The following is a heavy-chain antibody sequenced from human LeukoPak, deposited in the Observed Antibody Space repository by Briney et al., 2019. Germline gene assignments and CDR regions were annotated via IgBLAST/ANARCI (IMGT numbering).Heavy chain of an antibody. J-gene: IGHJ4*02. CDR2: IYSGGST. D-gene: IGHD6-13*01. CDR1: GFTVSSNY. CDR3: ARGHSSWYFDY. Sequence: GGSLRLSCAASGFTVSSNYMSWVRQAPGKGLEWVSAIYSGGSTYYADSVKGRFTISRDNSKNTLYLQMNSLRAEDTAVYYCARGHSSWYFDYWGQGTLVTVSS. V-gene: IGHV3-53*01.